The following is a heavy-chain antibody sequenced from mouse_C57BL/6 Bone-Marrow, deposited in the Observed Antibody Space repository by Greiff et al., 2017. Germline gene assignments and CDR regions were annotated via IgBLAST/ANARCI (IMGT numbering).Heavy chain of an antibody. Sequence: QVQLQQSGPELVKPGASVKLSCKASGYTFTSYDINWVKQRPGQGLEWIGWIYPRDGSPKYNEKFKGKATLTVDTSSSTAYMELHSLTSENSAVYFGARLEFDGSSGDWYFDVWGTGTTVTVSS. CDR2: IYPRDGSP. J-gene: IGHJ1*03. CDR3: ARLEFDGSSGDWYFDV. D-gene: IGHD1-1*01. CDR1: GYTFTSYD. V-gene: IGHV1-85*01.